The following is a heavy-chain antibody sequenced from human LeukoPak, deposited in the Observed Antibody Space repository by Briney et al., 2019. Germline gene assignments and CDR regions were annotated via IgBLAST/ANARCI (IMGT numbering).Heavy chain of an antibody. CDR2: IYYSGST. D-gene: IGHD6-19*01. CDR1: GGSISSGDYY. V-gene: IGHV4-30-4*01. Sequence: KPSETLSLTCTVSGGSISSGDYYWSWIRQPPGKGLEWIGHIYYSGSTYYNPSLKSRVTISVDTSKNQFSLKLSSVTAADTAVYYCARVATGYSSGWYGSQTGYYFDYWGQGTLVTVSS. J-gene: IGHJ4*02. CDR3: ARVATGYSSGWYGSQTGYYFDY.